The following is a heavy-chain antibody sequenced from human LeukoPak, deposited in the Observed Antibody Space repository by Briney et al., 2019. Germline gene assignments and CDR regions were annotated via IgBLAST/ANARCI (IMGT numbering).Heavy chain of an antibody. V-gene: IGHV3-66*01. CDR3: ARDLGTDYDSSGYYPLPH. Sequence: GGSLRLSCAASGFTFSSYAMSWVRQAPGKGLEWVSVIYSGGSTYYADSVKGRFTISRDNSKNTLYLQMNSLRAEDTAVYYCARDLGTDYDSSGYYPLPHWGQGTLVTVSS. CDR2: IYSGGST. CDR1: GFTFSSYA. J-gene: IGHJ4*02. D-gene: IGHD3-22*01.